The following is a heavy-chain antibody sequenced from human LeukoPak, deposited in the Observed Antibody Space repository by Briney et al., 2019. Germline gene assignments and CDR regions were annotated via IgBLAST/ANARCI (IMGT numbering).Heavy chain of an antibody. CDR2: ISGSGGRT. V-gene: IGHV3-23*01. Sequence: GGSLRLSCAASGFTFSSYAMSWVRQAPGKGLEWVSGISGSGGRTYYADSVKGRFTISRNNSKNTLHLQMNSLRAEDTAVYYCAKEDSSGWNYYFDYWGQGTLVSVSS. CDR3: AKEDSSGWNYYFDY. CDR1: GFTFSSYA. J-gene: IGHJ4*02. D-gene: IGHD6-19*01.